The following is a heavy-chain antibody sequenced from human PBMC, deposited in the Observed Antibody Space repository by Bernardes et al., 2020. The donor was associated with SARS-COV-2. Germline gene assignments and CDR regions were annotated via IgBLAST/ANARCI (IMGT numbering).Heavy chain of an antibody. J-gene: IGHJ6*02. CDR2: INWNGGST. CDR1: GFTLVDYG. D-gene: IGHD3-3*01. CDR3: ARVRSGPRYYYYYGMDV. V-gene: IGHV3-20*01. Sequence: GGSLRLSCAASGFTLVDYGMSWVRPAPGKGLEWVSGINWNGGSTGYADSVKGRFTISRDNAKNSLYLQMNSLRAEDTALYHCARVRSGPRYYYYYGMDVWGQGTTVTVSS.